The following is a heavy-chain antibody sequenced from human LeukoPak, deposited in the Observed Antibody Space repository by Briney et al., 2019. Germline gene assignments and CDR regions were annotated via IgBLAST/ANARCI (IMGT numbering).Heavy chain of an antibody. CDR2: IYPGDSDT. CDR1: GYSSTSYW. J-gene: IGHJ6*03. V-gene: IGHV5-51*01. CDR3: ARQIVEVPADLNYYYYYMDV. D-gene: IGHD2-2*01. Sequence: GASLKISCKGSGYSSTSYWIGWVRQMPGKGLEWMGIIYPGDSDTRYSPSFQGQVTISADKSISTAYVQWSSLKASDTAMYYCARQIVEVPADLNYYYYYMDVWRKGTTFTVSS.